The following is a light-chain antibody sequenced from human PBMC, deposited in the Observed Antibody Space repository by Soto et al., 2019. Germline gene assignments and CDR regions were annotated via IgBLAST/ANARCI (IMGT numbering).Light chain of an antibody. CDR2: GAS. V-gene: IGKV3-15*01. CDR3: HQHNNWWT. CDR1: QSVSSN. Sequence: EVMMTPSPGTLFGSSGERAPPFCRASQSVSSNLAWYQQKPGQAPRLLIYGASTRAAGIPARFSGSGSGTDFALTITSLQSEDFGVYYCHQHNNWWTFGQGTKVDI. J-gene: IGKJ1*01.